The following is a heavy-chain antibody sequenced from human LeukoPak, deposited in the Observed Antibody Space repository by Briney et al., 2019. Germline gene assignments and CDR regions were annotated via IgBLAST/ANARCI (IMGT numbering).Heavy chain of an antibody. J-gene: IGHJ5*02. V-gene: IGHV3-74*01. CDR1: GFTLSSYW. Sequence: GGSLRLSCAASGFTLSSYWLHWVRQAPGKGLVWVSRIGTDGSTTSYADSVKGRFTISRDNAKDTLYLQMSSLRDEDTAVYYCVSDLCGGDDQWGRGTLVTVSS. CDR3: VSDLCGGDDQ. CDR2: IGTDGSTT. D-gene: IGHD3-3*01.